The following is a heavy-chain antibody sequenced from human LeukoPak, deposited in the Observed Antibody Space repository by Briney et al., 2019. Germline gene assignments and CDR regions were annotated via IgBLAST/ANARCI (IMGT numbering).Heavy chain of an antibody. D-gene: IGHD5-24*01. Sequence: GSLRLSCAASGFTFSSYGMHWVRQAPGKGLEWVAVISYDGSNKYYADSVKGRFTISGDNSKNTLYLQMSSLRAEDTAVYYCAKGGKMATIGTQIYWGQGTLVTVSS. CDR1: GFTFSSYG. CDR2: ISYDGSNK. V-gene: IGHV3-30*18. CDR3: AKGGKMATIGTQIY. J-gene: IGHJ4*02.